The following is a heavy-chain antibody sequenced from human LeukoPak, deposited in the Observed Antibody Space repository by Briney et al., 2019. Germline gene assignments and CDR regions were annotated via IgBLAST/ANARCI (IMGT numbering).Heavy chain of an antibody. CDR1: GFPFSDYG. J-gene: IGHJ4*02. Sequence: GGTLRLSCAAYGFPFSDYGMTSVHQAPGRGLGWVSAIVRRGVATIYAACMKGRFTISRDNARNMLFLQMNSLRAEDTAVYYCARVQEDSGSFYFDYWGQGTLVTVSS. D-gene: IGHD1-26*01. V-gene: IGHV3-23*01. CDR2: IVRRGVAT. CDR3: ARVQEDSGSFYFDY.